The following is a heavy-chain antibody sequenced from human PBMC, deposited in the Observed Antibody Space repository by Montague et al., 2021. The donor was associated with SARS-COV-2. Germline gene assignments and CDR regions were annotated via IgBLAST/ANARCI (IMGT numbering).Heavy chain of an antibody. CDR2: TYDSGST. J-gene: IGHJ3*02. CDR3: ARRGRKLLPVATTIGGFDI. V-gene: IGHV4-39*02. D-gene: IGHD5-12*01. Sequence: SETLSLTCTVSGGSISSNNYYWDWIRQPPGKGLEWIGSTYDSGSTYYNPFLKSRVTISVDTSKNHFSLKLNSVTAADTAVYYCARRGRKLLPVATTIGGFDIWGQGTMVTVSS. CDR1: GGSISSNNYY.